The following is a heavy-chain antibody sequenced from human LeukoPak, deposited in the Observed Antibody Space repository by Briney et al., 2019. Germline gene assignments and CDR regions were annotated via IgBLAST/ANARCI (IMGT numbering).Heavy chain of an antibody. J-gene: IGHJ3*02. CDR3: ASYLSDYYDSSFDAFDI. CDR2: IIPIFGTA. CDR1: GGTFSSYA. Sequence: ASVKVSCKASGGTFSSYAISWVRQAPGQGLEWMGGIIPIFGTANYAQKFQGRVTTTTDESTSTAYMELSSLRSEDTAVYYCASYLSDYYDSSFDAFDIWGQGTMVTVSS. V-gene: IGHV1-69*05. D-gene: IGHD3-22*01.